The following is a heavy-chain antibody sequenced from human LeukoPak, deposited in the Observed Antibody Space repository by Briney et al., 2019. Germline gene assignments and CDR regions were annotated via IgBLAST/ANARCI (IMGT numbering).Heavy chain of an antibody. J-gene: IGHJ4*02. Sequence: PGGSLRLSCAASGFTFDDYGMSWVRQVPGKGLEWVSGINWNGGSTGYADSVKGRFTISRDNAKNSPYLQMSSLRAEDTALYYCARTSGGYGDWAYWGQGTLITVSS. D-gene: IGHD4-17*01. CDR1: GFTFDDYG. V-gene: IGHV3-20*04. CDR3: ARTSGGYGDWAY. CDR2: INWNGGST.